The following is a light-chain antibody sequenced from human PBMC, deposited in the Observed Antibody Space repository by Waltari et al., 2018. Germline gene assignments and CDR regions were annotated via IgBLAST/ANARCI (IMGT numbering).Light chain of an antibody. J-gene: IGLJ2*01. Sequence: QLVLTQSPSASASLGASVKLTCTLSSGHISSAIAWHQQQPEKGPRYLMKLNSDGSHSKGDGIPDRFSGSSSGAERYLTISSLQSDDEADYYCQTWGTGSVVFGGGTKLTVL. CDR2: LNSDGSH. CDR3: QTWGTGSVV. CDR1: SGHISSA. V-gene: IGLV4-69*01.